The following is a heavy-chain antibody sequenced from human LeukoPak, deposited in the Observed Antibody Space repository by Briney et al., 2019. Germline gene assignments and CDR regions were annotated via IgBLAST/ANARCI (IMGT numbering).Heavy chain of an antibody. D-gene: IGHD2-15*01. CDR1: IYTFTNHW. V-gene: IGHV5-51*01. CDR3: ARREASANFDY. Sequence: GESLKISCKASIYTFTNHWIGWVRQKPGKGQEWMGIIYFGDSDTRYSPSFQGQVSFSADTSNNTVYLQWTSLKASDTAIYYCARREASANFDYWGQGTLVTVSS. J-gene: IGHJ4*02. CDR2: IYFGDSDT.